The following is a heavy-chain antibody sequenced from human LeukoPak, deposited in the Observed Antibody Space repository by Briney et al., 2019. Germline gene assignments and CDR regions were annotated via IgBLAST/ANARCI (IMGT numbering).Heavy chain of an antibody. D-gene: IGHD3-22*01. Sequence: SVKVSCKASGGTFSSYAISWVRQAPGQGLEWMGGIIPIFGTANYAQKSQGRVTITTDESTSTAYMELSSLRSEDTAVYYCASVVPTDYYDSSGYSEPYFDYWGQGTLVTVSS. CDR2: IIPIFGTA. V-gene: IGHV1-69*05. CDR3: ASVVPTDYYDSSGYSEPYFDY. J-gene: IGHJ4*02. CDR1: GGTFSSYA.